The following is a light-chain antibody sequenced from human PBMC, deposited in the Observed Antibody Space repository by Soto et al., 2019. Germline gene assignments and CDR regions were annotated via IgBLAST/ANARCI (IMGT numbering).Light chain of an antibody. CDR1: QGISDN. Sequence: IQMTQSPSSLSASVGDRVTITCRASQGISDNLGWYQQKPGKAPKLLIYGASSLQSGVPSRFSGSGSGTEFTLTISSLQSEDFAVYYCQQYNNWLTWTFGQGTKVDIK. V-gene: IGKV1-17*01. CDR2: GAS. J-gene: IGKJ1*01. CDR3: QQYNNWLTWT.